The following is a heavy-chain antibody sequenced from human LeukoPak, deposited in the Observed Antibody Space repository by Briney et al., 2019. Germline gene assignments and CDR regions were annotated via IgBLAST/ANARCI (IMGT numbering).Heavy chain of an antibody. CDR1: GGSISSYY. V-gene: IGHV4-59*08. J-gene: IGHJ2*01. Sequence: KTSETLSLTCTVSGGSISSYYWSWIRQPPGKGLEWIGYIYYSGSTNYNPSLKSRVTISVDTSKNQFSLKLSSVTAADTAVYYCARFAPVARLWLKLWYFDLWGRGTLVTVSS. D-gene: IGHD5-18*01. CDR3: ARFAPVARLWLKLWYFDL. CDR2: IYYSGST.